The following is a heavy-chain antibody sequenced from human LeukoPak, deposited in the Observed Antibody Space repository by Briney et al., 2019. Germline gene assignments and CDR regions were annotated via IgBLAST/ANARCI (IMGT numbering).Heavy chain of an antibody. V-gene: IGHV3-48*03. CDR1: GFTFSSYE. J-gene: IGHJ4*02. CDR2: ISSSGSTI. Sequence: PGGSLRLSCAASGFTFSSYEMNWVRQAPGKGLEWVSYISSSGSTIYYADSVKGRFTISRDNAKNSLYLQMNSLRAEDTAVYYCAKAVVAATRAAVGYWGQGTLVTVSS. CDR3: AKAVVAATRAAVGY. D-gene: IGHD2-15*01.